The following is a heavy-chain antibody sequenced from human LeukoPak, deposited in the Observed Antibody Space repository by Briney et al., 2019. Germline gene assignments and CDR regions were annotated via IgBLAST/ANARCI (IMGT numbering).Heavy chain of an antibody. D-gene: IGHD2-15*01. CDR1: GYSFTDYW. Sequence: GESLQISSEGSGYSFTDYWIAWVRQMPGKGLEWLGMIYPTDSDTRYSPSFQGQVTISADKSISTAYLQWSSLEASDTAMYYCARAANYYYFMDVWGKGTTVTVSS. CDR2: IYPTDSDT. V-gene: IGHV5-51*01. CDR3: ARAANYYYFMDV. J-gene: IGHJ6*03.